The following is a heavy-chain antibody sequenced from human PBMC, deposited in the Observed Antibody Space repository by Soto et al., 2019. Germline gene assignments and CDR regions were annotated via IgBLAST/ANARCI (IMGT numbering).Heavy chain of an antibody. CDR2: IYHTGIT. D-gene: IGHD2-21*02. V-gene: IGHV4-30-4*01. Sequence: QVQLQESGPGLVKPSQTLSLTCTVSGGSISSGDYYWSWIRQPPGKGLEWIGYIYHTGITFYNPSLKSRVTLSVDTSKNQLSLKLKSVTAADTAVYYCATYVVPTAIGMGYFDPWRQGTLVTVSS. CDR3: ATYVVPTAIGMGYFDP. CDR1: GGSISSGDYY. J-gene: IGHJ5*02.